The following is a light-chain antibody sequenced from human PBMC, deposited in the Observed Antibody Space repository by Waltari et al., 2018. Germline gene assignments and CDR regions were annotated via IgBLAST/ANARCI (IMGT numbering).Light chain of an antibody. Sequence: QSVLTQPPSVSGTPGQRVSISCSGSMSNIGGNTVHWYRQFPGSAPKVLIYGDNRRPSGVPGRFSGSKSDTSASLAISGLQSEDEALYYCASWDDRLNGVIFGGGTKVTVL. CDR1: MSNIGGNT. J-gene: IGLJ2*01. CDR3: ASWDDRLNGVI. CDR2: GDN. V-gene: IGLV1-44*01.